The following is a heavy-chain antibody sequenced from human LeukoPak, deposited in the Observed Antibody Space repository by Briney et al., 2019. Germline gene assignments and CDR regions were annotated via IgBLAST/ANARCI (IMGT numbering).Heavy chain of an antibody. CDR2: ITGSGVST. D-gene: IGHD6-13*01. V-gene: IGHV3-23*01. J-gene: IGHJ4*02. CDR1: GFTFNNYA. CDR3: ARDRYPYIAAAGLRFDY. Sequence: GGSLRLSCTASGFTFNNYAMTWVRQAPGKGLEWVSAITGSGVSTNYADSVKGRFTISRDNSKNTIYLQMNSLRAEDTAVYYCARDRYPYIAAAGLRFDYWGQGTLVTVSS.